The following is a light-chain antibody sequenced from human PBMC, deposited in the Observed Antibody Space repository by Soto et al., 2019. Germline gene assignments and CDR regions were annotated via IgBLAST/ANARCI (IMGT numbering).Light chain of an antibody. Sequence: QSVLTQPASLSGAPGQSITISCTGTSSDVGGYNYVSWYQQHPGKAPKLMIYDVSNRPSGVSNRFSGSKSGNTASLTISGLQAEDEADYYCSSYTSSSTLCVFGTGTKVT. J-gene: IGLJ1*01. CDR1: SSDVGGYNY. CDR2: DVS. CDR3: SSYTSSSTLCV. V-gene: IGLV2-14*01.